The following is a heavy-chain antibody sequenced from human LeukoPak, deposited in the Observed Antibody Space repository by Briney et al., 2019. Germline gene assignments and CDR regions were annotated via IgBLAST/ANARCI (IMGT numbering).Heavy chain of an antibody. V-gene: IGHV3-74*01. CDR1: GFTFSNYW. Sequence: GGSLRLSCTACGFTFSNYWMHWVRQAPGQGLVWVSRIKSDGSRTDYADSVKGRLTISRDNAKNTLYLQMNSLRAEDTAVYYCAKKRDAFDIWGPGTMVTVSS. J-gene: IGHJ3*02. CDR3: AKKRDAFDI. CDR2: IKSDGSRT.